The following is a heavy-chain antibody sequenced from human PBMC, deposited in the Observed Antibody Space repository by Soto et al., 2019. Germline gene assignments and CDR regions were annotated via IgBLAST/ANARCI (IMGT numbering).Heavy chain of an antibody. CDR3: ALRRGYCSGGSCYSIWFDP. Sequence: QITLKESGPTLVKPTQTLTLTCTLSGFSLSTSGVGVGWIRQPPGKALEWLTLIYWDDDKRYSPSLKSRLTITKDPSKYQVVLKMSNMGPVDTAPYYCALRRGYCSGGSCYSIWFDPWGQGTLVTVSS. D-gene: IGHD2-15*01. J-gene: IGHJ5*02. V-gene: IGHV2-5*02. CDR2: IYWDDDK. CDR1: GFSLSTSGVG.